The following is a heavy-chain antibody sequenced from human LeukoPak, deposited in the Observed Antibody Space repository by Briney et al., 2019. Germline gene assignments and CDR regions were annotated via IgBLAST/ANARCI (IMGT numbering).Heavy chain of an antibody. J-gene: IGHJ4*02. Sequence: TGGSLRLSCAASGVTFSNYEMNWIRQAPGKGLELVSYISSSGSTIYYADSVKGRFTISRDNAKNSLYLQMNSLRAEDTAVYYCARGSLSQYSSGWTHDYWGQGILVTVSS. CDR1: GVTFSNYE. V-gene: IGHV3-48*03. CDR3: ARGSLSQYSSGWTHDY. D-gene: IGHD6-19*01. CDR2: ISSSGSTI.